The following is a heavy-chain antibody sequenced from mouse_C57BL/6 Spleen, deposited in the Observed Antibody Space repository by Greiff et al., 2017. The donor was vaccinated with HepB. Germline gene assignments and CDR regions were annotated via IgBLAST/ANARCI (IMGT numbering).Heavy chain of an antibody. CDR1: GFTFSSYA. J-gene: IGHJ3*01. D-gene: IGHD2-2*01. CDR3: ARVGGYGGFAY. Sequence: EVKLMESGGGLVKPGGSLKLSCAASGFTFSSYAMSWVRQTPEKRLEWVATISDGGSYTYYPDNVKGRFTISRDNAKNNLYLQMSHLKSEDTAMYYCARVGGYGGFAYWGQGTLVTVSA. CDR2: ISDGGSYT. V-gene: IGHV5-4*03.